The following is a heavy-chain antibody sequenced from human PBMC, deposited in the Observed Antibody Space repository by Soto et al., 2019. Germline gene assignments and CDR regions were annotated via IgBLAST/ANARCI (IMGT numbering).Heavy chain of an antibody. CDR3: AKGRAITVYGVDILFDY. J-gene: IGHJ4*01. CDR1: GFSFSDYA. V-gene: IGHV3-23*01. CDR2: ISGSGDNT. Sequence: PGGSLRLSCKASGFSFSDYAMTWVRQAPGKGLEWVSVISGSGDNTFYAASVKGRFAISRDNSKNALYLQMNSLSADDAAVYFCAKGRAITVYGVDILFDYWGLGTLVTVSS. D-gene: IGHD3-3*01.